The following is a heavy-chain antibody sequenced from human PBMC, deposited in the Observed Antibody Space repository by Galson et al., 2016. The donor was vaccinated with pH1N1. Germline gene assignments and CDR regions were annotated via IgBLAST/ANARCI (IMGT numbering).Heavy chain of an antibody. J-gene: IGHJ4*02. D-gene: IGHD3-3*01. CDR3: ARHQSGVGGIPFAFDS. V-gene: IGHV4-38-2*02. CDR2: VYRSGAT. CDR1: NYSISSGYY. Sequence: SETLSLTCTVSNYSISSGYYWGWIRHPPGKGLEWIGTVYRSGATDYNPSLKSRITTSVDTSKNQFSLRLTSVTAADTAMYYCARHQSGVGGIPFAFDSWGQGILVTVSS.